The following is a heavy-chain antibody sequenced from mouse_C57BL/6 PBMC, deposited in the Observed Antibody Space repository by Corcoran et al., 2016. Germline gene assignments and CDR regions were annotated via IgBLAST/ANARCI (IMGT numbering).Heavy chain of an antibody. Sequence: EVQLQQSGPELVKPGASVKISCKASGYTFTDYYMNWVKQSHGKSLEWIGDINPNNGGTSYNQKFKGKATLTVDKSSSTAYMELRSLTAEDSAVYYCAIDTRGAMDYWGQGTSVTVSS. V-gene: IGHV1-26*01. CDR3: AIDTRGAMDY. CDR2: INPNNGGT. D-gene: IGHD3-2*01. J-gene: IGHJ4*01. CDR1: GYTFTDYY.